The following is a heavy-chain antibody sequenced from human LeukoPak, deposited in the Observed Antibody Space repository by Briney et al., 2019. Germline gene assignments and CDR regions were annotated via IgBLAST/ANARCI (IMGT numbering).Heavy chain of an antibody. D-gene: IGHD6-19*01. CDR1: GFSFSSYA. J-gene: IGHJ4*02. V-gene: IGHV3-30*04. Sequence: GRSLRLSCAASGFSFSSYAMHWVRQAPGKGLEWVAFISYDGNDKYYADSVKGRFTISRDNSKKTLSVQMNSLRVEDTALYYCVREGKYTSTWPVDHWGQGTLVTVSS. CDR3: VREGKYTSTWPVDH. CDR2: ISYDGNDK.